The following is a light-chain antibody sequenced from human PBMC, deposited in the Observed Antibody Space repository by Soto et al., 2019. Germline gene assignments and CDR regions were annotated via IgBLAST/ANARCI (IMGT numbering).Light chain of an antibody. J-gene: IGLJ1*01. CDR3: CAYSTSGTHV. V-gene: IGLV2-14*02. CDR2: EVI. Sequence: QSVLTQVASVSGSPGQSITISCTGTSSDVGTFNLVSWYQQHPGKAPRLMIYEVIKRPSGVSNRFSGSKSGNTASLIISGLQTEDETDYYCCAYSTSGTHVFGTGTKVTVL. CDR1: SSDVGTFNL.